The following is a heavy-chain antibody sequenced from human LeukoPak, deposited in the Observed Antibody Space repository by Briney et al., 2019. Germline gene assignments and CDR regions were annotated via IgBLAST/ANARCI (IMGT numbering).Heavy chain of an antibody. Sequence: KAGGSLRLSCAASGFTFSSYWMHWVRQVPGKGLVWVSRINSDGSSTSYADSVKGRFTISRDNAKNTLYLQMNSLRAEDTAVYYRGRDWGLGAAFDIWGQGTMVTVSS. D-gene: IGHD3-16*01. V-gene: IGHV3-74*01. J-gene: IGHJ3*02. CDR3: GRDWGLGAAFDI. CDR1: GFTFSSYW. CDR2: INSDGSST.